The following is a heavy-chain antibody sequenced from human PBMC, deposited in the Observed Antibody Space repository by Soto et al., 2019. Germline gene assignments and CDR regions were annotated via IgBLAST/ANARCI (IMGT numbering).Heavy chain of an antibody. CDR1: GYTFTSYY. V-gene: IGHV1-46*01. CDR3: ARGRVHYYDSSGPLFDP. D-gene: IGHD3-22*01. CDR2: INPSGGST. Sequence: SVKVSCKASGYTFTSYYMHWVRQAPGQGLEWMGIINPSGGSTSYAQKFQGRVTMTRDTSTSTVYMELSSLRSEDTAVYYCARGRVHYYDSSGPLFDPWGQGTLVTVSS. J-gene: IGHJ5*02.